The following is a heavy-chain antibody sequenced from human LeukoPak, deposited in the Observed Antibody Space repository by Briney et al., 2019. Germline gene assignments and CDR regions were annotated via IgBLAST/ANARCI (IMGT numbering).Heavy chain of an antibody. CDR3: TKHGAASYYFDS. CDR1: GFIFSRYG. Sequence: RGSLRLSCAASGFIFSRYGMHWVRQAPGKGLEWVAVISYDGSNQYYADSVKGQFTISRDNSKNTLYLQMNSLRPEDTAVYYCTKHGAASYYFDSWGQGTLVTVSS. D-gene: IGHD6-25*01. V-gene: IGHV3-30*18. CDR2: ISYDGSNQ. J-gene: IGHJ4*02.